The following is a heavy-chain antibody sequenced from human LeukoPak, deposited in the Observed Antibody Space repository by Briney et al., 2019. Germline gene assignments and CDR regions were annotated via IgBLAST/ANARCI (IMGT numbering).Heavy chain of an antibody. Sequence: GESLKISCKGSGYTFTSNWIGWVRQMPGKGLEWMGIVFPGDSVTRYSPSFQGQVTISADKSISTAYLQWSSLKASDTAMYYCARGKEAVAYDYWGQGTLVTVSS. CDR2: VFPGDSVT. CDR1: GYTFTSNW. CDR3: ARGKEAVAYDY. D-gene: IGHD6-19*01. V-gene: IGHV5-51*01. J-gene: IGHJ4*02.